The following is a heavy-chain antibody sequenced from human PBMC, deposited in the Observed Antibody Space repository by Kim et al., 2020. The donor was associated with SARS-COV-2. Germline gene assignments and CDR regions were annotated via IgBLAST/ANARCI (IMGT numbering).Heavy chain of an antibody. Sequence: SETLSLTCTVSGGSISSGDYYWSWIRQPPGKGLEWIGYIYYTGSSHYNPSLNSRVTISIDKSKNQFSLKLSSVTAAATAVYYCARGPPIGGGDCYSHWGQGTLVTVSS. D-gene: IGHD2-21*02. CDR2: IYYTGSS. J-gene: IGHJ4*02. CDR1: GGSISSGDYY. CDR3: ARGPPIGGGDCYSH. V-gene: IGHV4-30-4*01.